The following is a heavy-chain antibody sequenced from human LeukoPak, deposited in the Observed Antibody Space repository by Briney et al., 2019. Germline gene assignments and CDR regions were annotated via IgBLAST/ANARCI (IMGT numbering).Heavy chain of an antibody. CDR3: ARDRYCGGDCSSPSNWFDP. D-gene: IGHD2-21*02. CDR1: GFTLSSYS. Sequence: PGGSLRLSCAASGFTLSSYSMNWVRQAPGKGLEWVSSISSSSSYIYYADSVKGRFTISRDNARNSLYLQMNSLRAEDTAVYYCARDRYCGGDCSSPSNWFDPWGQGTLVTVSS. J-gene: IGHJ5*02. CDR2: ISSSSSYI. V-gene: IGHV3-21*01.